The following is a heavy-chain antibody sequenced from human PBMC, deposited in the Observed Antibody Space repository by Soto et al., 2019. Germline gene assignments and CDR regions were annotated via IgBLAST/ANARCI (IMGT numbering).Heavy chain of an antibody. D-gene: IGHD6-19*01. Sequence: PTLVNPTQTLTLTCTFSGFSLSTSGVGVGWIRQPPGKALEWLALIYWDDDKRYSPSLKSRLTITKDTSKNQVVLTMTNMDPVDTATYYCAHRQAQGIGLAGTFDSWGQGTLVTAPQ. CDR2: IYWDDDK. V-gene: IGHV2-5*02. J-gene: IGHJ4*02. CDR3: AHRQAQGIGLAGTFDS. CDR1: GFSLSTSGVG.